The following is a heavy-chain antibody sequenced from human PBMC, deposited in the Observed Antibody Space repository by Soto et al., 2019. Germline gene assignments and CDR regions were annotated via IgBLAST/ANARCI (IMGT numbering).Heavy chain of an antibody. D-gene: IGHD3-22*01. Sequence: ESLKISCKGSGYSFAGYWITWVRQKPGKGLEWMGRIDPSDSQTYYSPSFRGHVTISVTKSITTVFLQWSSLRASDTAMYYCARQIYDSDTGPNFQYYFDSWGQGTPVGVSS. CDR1: GYSFAGYW. J-gene: IGHJ4*02. CDR3: ARQIYDSDTGPNFQYYFDS. V-gene: IGHV5-10-1*01. CDR2: IDPSDSQT.